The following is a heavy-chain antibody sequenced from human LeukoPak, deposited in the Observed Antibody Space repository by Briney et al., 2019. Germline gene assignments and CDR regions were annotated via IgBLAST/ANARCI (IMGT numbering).Heavy chain of an antibody. J-gene: IGHJ4*02. CDR2: RSYDGSNR. CDR1: GFTFSSYA. D-gene: IGHD1-26*01. CDR3: ARVASGSYSHDY. V-gene: IGHV3-30-3*01. Sequence: GGSLRLSCAASGFTFSSYAMHWVRQAPGRGLEWVAVRSYDGSNRYYADSVKGRFTISRDNSKNTLYLQMNSLRAEDTAVYYCARVASGSYSHDYWGQGTLVTVSS.